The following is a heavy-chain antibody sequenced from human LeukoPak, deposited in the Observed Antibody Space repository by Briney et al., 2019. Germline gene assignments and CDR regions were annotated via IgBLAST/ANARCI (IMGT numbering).Heavy chain of an antibody. V-gene: IGHV1-46*01. CDR3: ARDNSVGDNAWCFDP. Sequence: ASVKVSCKASGYTFTSYYMHWVRQAPGRGLEWKGLTNTTGGSTGYAQKFQGRDTMTRYMSTSTDYMELSSLRSEDTAIYYCARDNSVGDNAWCFDPWGQGTLVTVSS. CDR1: GYTFTSYY. D-gene: IGHD1-26*01. J-gene: IGHJ5*02. CDR2: TNTTGGST.